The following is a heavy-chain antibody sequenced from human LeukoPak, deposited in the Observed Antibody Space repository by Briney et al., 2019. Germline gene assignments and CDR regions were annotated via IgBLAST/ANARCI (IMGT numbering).Heavy chain of an antibody. D-gene: IGHD3-22*01. CDR1: GYTFTSYD. V-gene: IGHV1-8*01. Sequence: ASVKVSCKASGYTFTSYDINWVRQATGQGLEWMGWMNPNSGNTGYAQKFQGRVTMTRNTSISTAYMELSSLRSEDTAVYYCARSDSSGYCRHFDYWGQGTLVTVSS. J-gene: IGHJ4*02. CDR3: ARSDSSGYCRHFDY. CDR2: MNPNSGNT.